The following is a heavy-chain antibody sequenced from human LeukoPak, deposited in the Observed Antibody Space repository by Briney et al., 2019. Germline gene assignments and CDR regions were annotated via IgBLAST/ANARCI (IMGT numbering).Heavy chain of an antibody. CDR3: ARDSPYNDYHRGLDP. D-gene: IGHD5-12*01. J-gene: IGHJ5*02. V-gene: IGHV4-30-4*01. Sequence: PSQTLSLTCTVSGVSISSGDYYWSWVRQPPGKGLEWIGYVYYSGSTYYNPSLESRTTLSADTSNNQFSLRLSSVTAADTGVYYCARDSPYNDYHRGLDPWGQGALVTVSS. CDR1: GVSISSGDYY. CDR2: VYYSGST.